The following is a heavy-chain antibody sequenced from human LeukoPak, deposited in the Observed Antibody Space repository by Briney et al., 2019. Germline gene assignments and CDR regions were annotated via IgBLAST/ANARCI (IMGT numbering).Heavy chain of an antibody. CDR2: ISYDGSNK. CDR3: ARGYSGYDYFDY. Sequence: GGSLRLSCTVSGSVFTTYGIHWIRHAPGKGLEWVAVISYDGSNKYYADSVKGRFTISRDNSKNTLYLQMNSLRAEDTAVYYCARGYSGYDYFDYWGQGTLVTVSS. J-gene: IGHJ4*02. V-gene: IGHV3-30*03. D-gene: IGHD5-12*01. CDR1: GSVFTTYG.